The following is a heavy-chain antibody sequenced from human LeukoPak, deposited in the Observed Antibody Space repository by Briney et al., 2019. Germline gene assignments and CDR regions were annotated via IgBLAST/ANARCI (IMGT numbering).Heavy chain of an antibody. CDR2: INHGGST. CDR1: GGSFSGYY. Sequence: SETLSLTCAVYGGSFSGYYWSWIRQPPGKGLEWIGEINHGGSTNYNPSLKSRVTISVDTSKNQFSLKLSSVTAADTAVYYCARIGGCSSTSCYPFDCWGQGTLVTVSS. D-gene: IGHD2-2*01. J-gene: IGHJ4*02. V-gene: IGHV4-34*01. CDR3: ARIGGCSSTSCYPFDC.